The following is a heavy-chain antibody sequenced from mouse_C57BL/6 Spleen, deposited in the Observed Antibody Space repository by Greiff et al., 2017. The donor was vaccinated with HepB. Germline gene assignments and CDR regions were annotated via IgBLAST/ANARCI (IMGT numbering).Heavy chain of an antibody. CDR1: GYTFTSYW. CDR3: ARSKTAQATDYFDY. D-gene: IGHD3-2*02. J-gene: IGHJ2*01. CDR2: IDPSDSET. V-gene: IGHV1-52*01. Sequence: VQLQQSGAELVRPGSSVKLSCKASGYTFTSYWMHWVKQRPIQGLEWIGNIDPSDSETHYNQKFKDKATLTVDKSSSTAYMQLSSLTSEDSAVYYCARSKTAQATDYFDYWGQGTTLTVSS.